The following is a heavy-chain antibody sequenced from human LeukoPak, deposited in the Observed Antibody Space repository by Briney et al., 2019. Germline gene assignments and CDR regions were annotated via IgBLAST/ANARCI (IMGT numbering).Heavy chain of an antibody. D-gene: IGHD3-3*01. CDR3: ARHVVPYDFWSGYYREAFDI. CDR2: IYYSGST. J-gene: IGHJ3*02. CDR1: GGSIXSXY. Sequence: ETLSLTCTXXGGSIXSXYWSWIRQPPGKGLEWIGYIYYSGSTNYNPSLKSRVTVSVDTSKNQFSLKLSSVTAADTAVYYCARHVVPYDFWSGYYREAFDIWGQGTMVTVSS. V-gene: IGHV4-59*08.